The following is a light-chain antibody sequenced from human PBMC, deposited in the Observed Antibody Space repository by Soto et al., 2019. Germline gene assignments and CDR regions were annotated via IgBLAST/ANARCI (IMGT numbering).Light chain of an antibody. CDR2: SNN. Sequence: QPVLTQPPSASGTPGQRVTISCSGSSSNIGSNTVNWYQQLPGTAPKLLIYSNNQRPSGVPDRFSGSQSGTSASLAISGLQSEDEADYYCAAWDDSLNGVVFGGGTKVTVL. V-gene: IGLV1-44*01. CDR1: SSNIGSNT. J-gene: IGLJ2*01. CDR3: AAWDDSLNGVV.